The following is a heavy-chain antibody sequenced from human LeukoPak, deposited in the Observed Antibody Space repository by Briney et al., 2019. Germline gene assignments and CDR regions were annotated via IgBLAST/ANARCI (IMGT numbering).Heavy chain of an antibody. CDR3: ARGKDESIGHYDAFDI. CDR1: GYSFSDNY. V-gene: IGHV1-2*02. Sequence: ASVKVSCKASGYSFSDNYVHWVRQAPGQGLEYMGWINPKSGDTNFSQGFKGRVTMTSDTSTSTVNMEMRKLRSDDTAVYFCARGKDESIGHYDAFDIWGHGTMVTVSS. D-gene: IGHD2/OR15-2a*01. CDR2: INPKSGDT. J-gene: IGHJ3*02.